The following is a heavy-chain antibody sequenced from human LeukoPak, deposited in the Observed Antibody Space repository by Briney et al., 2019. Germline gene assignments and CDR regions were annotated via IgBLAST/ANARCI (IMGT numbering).Heavy chain of an antibody. CDR1: GFSVRDFW. D-gene: IGHD4-23*01. CDR2: IKEDRTAD. Sequence: PGGSRRLSCAASGFSVRDFWMAWVRHAQGKGLEWVAHIKEDRTADYYVGSVKGRFTISKDDGKNSVHLKMNSLRVGATAVYYCVRGGWELDYWGQGTLVTVSS. V-gene: IGHV3-7*01. J-gene: IGHJ4*02. CDR3: VRGGWELDY.